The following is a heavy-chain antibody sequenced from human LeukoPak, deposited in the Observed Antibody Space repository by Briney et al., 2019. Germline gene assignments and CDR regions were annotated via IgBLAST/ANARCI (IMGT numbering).Heavy chain of an antibody. CDR2: IYYSGST. D-gene: IGHD6-19*01. CDR1: GGSISSSSYY. CDR3: ARHLGGSSGWYLDY. Sequence: SETLSLTCTVSGGSISSSSYYWGWIRQPPGKGLEWIGSIYYSGSTYYNPSLKSRVTIPVDTSKNQFSLKLSSVTAADTAVYYCARHLGGSSGWYLDYWGQGTLVTVSS. J-gene: IGHJ4*02. V-gene: IGHV4-39*01.